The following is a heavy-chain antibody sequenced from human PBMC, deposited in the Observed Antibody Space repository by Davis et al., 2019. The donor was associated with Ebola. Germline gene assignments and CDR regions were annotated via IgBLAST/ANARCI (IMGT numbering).Heavy chain of an antibody. Sequence: MPSETLSLTCTVSGGSISSYYWSWIRQPPGKGLEWIGYIYYSGSTNYNPSLKSRVTISVDTSKNQFSLKLSSVTAADTAVYYCARPVAAPGAGWGWFDPWGQGTLVTVSS. CDR2: IYYSGST. V-gene: IGHV4-59*08. CDR1: GGSISSYY. CDR3: ARPVAAPGAGWGWFDP. D-gene: IGHD6-6*01. J-gene: IGHJ5*02.